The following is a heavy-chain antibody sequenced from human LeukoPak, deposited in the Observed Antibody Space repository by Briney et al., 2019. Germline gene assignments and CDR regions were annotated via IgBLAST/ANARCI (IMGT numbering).Heavy chain of an antibody. CDR3: ARLGKDCSGGSCWPLDY. J-gene: IGHJ4*02. Sequence: SETLSLTCTVSGGSISSYYWSWIRQPPGKGLEWIGSIYYSGSTYYNPSLKSRVTISVDTSKNQFSLKLSSVTAADTAVYYCARLGKDCSGGSCWPLDYWGQGTLVTVSS. D-gene: IGHD2-15*01. CDR2: IYYSGST. CDR1: GGSISSYY. V-gene: IGHV4-59*05.